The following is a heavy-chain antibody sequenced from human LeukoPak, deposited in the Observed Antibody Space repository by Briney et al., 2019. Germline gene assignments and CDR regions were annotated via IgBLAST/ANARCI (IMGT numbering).Heavy chain of an antibody. J-gene: IGHJ4*02. CDR3: TKGWSYFAS. CDR1: GFNFGDYA. CDR2: IRSKAYGGTA. D-gene: IGHD1-26*01. Sequence: SLRLSCTASGFNFGDYAMTWVRQAPGKGLEWVGFIRSKAYGGTAEYAASVKGRFTISRDDSKSIAYMQMNSLKIEDTALYYCTKGWSYFASWGQGTLVTVSS. V-gene: IGHV3-49*04.